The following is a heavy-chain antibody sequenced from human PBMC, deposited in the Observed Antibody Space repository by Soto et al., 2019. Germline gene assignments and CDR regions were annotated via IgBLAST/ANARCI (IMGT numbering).Heavy chain of an antibody. D-gene: IGHD2-15*01. CDR2: ISSISNTI. J-gene: IGHJ4*02. CDR1: GFTFSTYS. V-gene: IGHV3-48*01. CDR3: ARDRGCSGGICYRDLGY. Sequence: PGGSLRLSCAASGFTFSTYSMSWVRQAPGKGLEWVSYISSISNTIYYAGSVKGRFTISRDNAKNSLYLHMNSLSAEDTAVYYCARDRGCSGGICYRDLGYWGQGTLVTV.